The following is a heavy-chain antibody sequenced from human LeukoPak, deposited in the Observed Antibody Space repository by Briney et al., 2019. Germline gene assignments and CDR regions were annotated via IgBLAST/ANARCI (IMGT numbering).Heavy chain of an antibody. V-gene: IGHV4-34*01. CDR2: INHSGST. D-gene: IGHD6-19*01. Sequence: SETLSLTCAVYGGSFSGYYWSWIRQPPGKGLEWIGEINHSGSTNYNPSLKSRVTISVDTSKNQFSLKLSSVTAADTAVYYCARYIAVAGLSYWGQGTLSPSPQ. CDR1: GGSFSGYY. CDR3: ARYIAVAGLSY. J-gene: IGHJ4*02.